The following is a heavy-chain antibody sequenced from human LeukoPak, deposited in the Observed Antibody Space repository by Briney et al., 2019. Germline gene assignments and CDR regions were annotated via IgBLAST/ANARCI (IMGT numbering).Heavy chain of an antibody. V-gene: IGHV3-23*01. CDR1: GFTLSSYG. CDR3: AKDDSGSYYPYYYYMDV. J-gene: IGHJ6*03. Sequence: GGSLRLSCAASGFTLSSYGMSWVRQAPGKGLEWVSTISGSGGRTYYAGSVKGRFTISRDNSKNTLYLQMNSLRAEDTAVYYCAKDDSGSYYPYYYYMDVWGKGTTVTISS. CDR2: ISGSGGRT. D-gene: IGHD1-26*01.